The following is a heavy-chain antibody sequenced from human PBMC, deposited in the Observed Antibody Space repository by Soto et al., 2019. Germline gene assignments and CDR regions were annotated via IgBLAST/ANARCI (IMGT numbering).Heavy chain of an antibody. CDR2: IIPIFGTA. D-gene: IGHD3-10*01. J-gene: IGHJ6*02. V-gene: IGHV1-69*13. CDR3: ARNYRGADILRPDYYYYYGMEV. CDR1: GGTFSSYA. Sequence: SVKVSCKASGGTFSSYAISWVRQAPGQGLEWMGGIIPIFGTANYAQKFQGRVTITADESTSTAYMELSSLRSEDTAVYYCARNYRGADILRPDYYYYYGMEVWGQGTTVTVSS.